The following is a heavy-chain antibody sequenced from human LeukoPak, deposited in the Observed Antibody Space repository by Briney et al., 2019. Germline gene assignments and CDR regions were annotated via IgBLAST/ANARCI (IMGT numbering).Heavy chain of an antibody. V-gene: IGHV3-48*01. CDR3: ASHFDWLLLDY. J-gene: IGHJ4*02. CDR2: ISSSSSTI. Sequence: GGSLRLSCAASGFTFSSYSMNWVRQAPGKGLEWVSYISSSSSTIYYADSVKGRFTISRDNAKNSLYLQMNSLRAEDTAVYYCASHFDWLLLDYWGQGTLVTVSS. CDR1: GFTFSSYS. D-gene: IGHD3-9*01.